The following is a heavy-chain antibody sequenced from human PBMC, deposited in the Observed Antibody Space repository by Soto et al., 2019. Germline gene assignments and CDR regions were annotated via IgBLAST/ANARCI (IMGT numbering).Heavy chain of an antibody. CDR3: ARQLYITFNLDY. CDR1: GFIFRNYG. D-gene: IGHD2-15*01. J-gene: IGHJ4*01. CDR2: ISYDGSTE. Sequence: QVQLVEAGGYVVQPGRSLRLSCEAAGFIFRNYGMHWVRQATGKGLEWVAVISYDGSTEHYADSVKGRVTIARDNSNNTLHLQMNSLRVEDTSVYYCARQLYITFNLDYWGHGTLVAVS. V-gene: IGHV3-30*03.